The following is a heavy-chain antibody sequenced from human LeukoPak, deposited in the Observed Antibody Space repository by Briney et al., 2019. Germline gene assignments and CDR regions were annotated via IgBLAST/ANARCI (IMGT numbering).Heavy chain of an antibody. Sequence: GESLKISCKGSGYTFTNYWIGWVRQMPGKGLEWMGIIYPGDSDTRYSPSFQGQVTISVDKSINTAYVQWSSLKASDTAAYYCVRQGFCSGDGCHSNAFDLWGHGTMVIVSS. V-gene: IGHV5-51*01. J-gene: IGHJ3*01. CDR3: VRQGFCSGDGCHSNAFDL. D-gene: IGHD2-15*01. CDR2: IYPGDSDT. CDR1: GYTFTNYW.